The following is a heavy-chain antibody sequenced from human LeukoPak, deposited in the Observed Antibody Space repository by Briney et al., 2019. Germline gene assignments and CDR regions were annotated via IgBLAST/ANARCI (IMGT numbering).Heavy chain of an antibody. J-gene: IGHJ1*01. V-gene: IGHV1-18*01. Sequence: ASVKVSCKASGYTFTNYGISWVRQASGQGLEWMGWISAYNGYTDYAQKLQFRVTMTTDTSTSTAYMELRSLRSDDTAVYYCARDKAVTTEVTQHFQHWGQGTLVTVSS. D-gene: IGHD4-23*01. CDR1: GYTFTNYG. CDR2: ISAYNGYT. CDR3: ARDKAVTTEVTQHFQH.